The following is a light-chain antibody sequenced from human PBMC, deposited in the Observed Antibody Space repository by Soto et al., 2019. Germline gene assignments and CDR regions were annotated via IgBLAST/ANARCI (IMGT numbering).Light chain of an antibody. J-gene: IGLJ1*01. CDR2: DVS. Sequence: QPASLSGSPGRSSTISSTGTISDVGSYNYVSWYQQYPGKAPKLMIYDVSTRPSGVSDRFSGSKSGNTASLTISGLRAEDEADYYCGSYTTSSNYVFGTGTKANVL. CDR3: GSYTTSSNYV. CDR1: ISDVGSYNY. V-gene: IGLV2-14*03.